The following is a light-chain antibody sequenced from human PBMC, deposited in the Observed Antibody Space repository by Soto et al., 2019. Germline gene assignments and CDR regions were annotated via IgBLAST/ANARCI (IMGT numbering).Light chain of an antibody. CDR1: QSISNY. CDR3: QQSFRPLWT. J-gene: IGKJ1*01. V-gene: IGKV1-39*01. CDR2: AAS. Sequence: DIQMTQSPSSLSASVGDRVTITCRASQSISNYLNWYQQKPGKAPKLLIYAASSMQSGVPSRFSGSGSETDFTLTISSLQPDDSATYYCQQSFRPLWTFGQGNKVEV.